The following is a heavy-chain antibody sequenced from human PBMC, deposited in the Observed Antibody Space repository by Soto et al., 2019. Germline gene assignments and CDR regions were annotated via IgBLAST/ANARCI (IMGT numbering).Heavy chain of an antibody. J-gene: IGHJ4*02. CDR3: ATMVVADTYYSEY. CDR1: GGSISSSSYY. D-gene: IGHD2-15*01. CDR2: IYYSGST. V-gene: IGHV4-39*01. Sequence: SETLSLTCTVSGGSISSSSYYWGWIRQPPGKGLEWIGSIYYSGSTYYNPSLKSRVTISVDTSKNQFSLKLSSVTAADTAVYYCATMVVADTYYSEYWGQGTLVTVSS.